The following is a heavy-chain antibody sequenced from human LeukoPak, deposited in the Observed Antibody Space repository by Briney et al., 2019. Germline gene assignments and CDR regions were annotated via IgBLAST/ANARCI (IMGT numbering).Heavy chain of an antibody. CDR2: ISGSGDST. CDR1: GFTFSSDG. Sequence: GGTLRLSCAASGFTFSSDGMSWVRQAPGKGLEWVSGISGSGDSTFYADSVKGRFTISRDNSKNTLYLQVNSLRVEDTAVYYCAKDRLGAMMYFDFWGQGTLVTVSS. CDR3: AKDRLGAMMYFDF. J-gene: IGHJ4*02. V-gene: IGHV3-23*01. D-gene: IGHD1-26*01.